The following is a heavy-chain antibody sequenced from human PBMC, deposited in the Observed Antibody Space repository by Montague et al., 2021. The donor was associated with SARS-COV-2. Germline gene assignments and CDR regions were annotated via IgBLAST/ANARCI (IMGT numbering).Heavy chain of an antibody. Sequence: TLSLTCTVSGVSVKNYYWCWICKPPGTAIELLARVAWNDEKFYSTSVKTRLSISKNTSKNQVVVTMTNMDRVETATYSGAQYSYDSRAYYMKHYWGQGTLVTVSS. CDR2: VAWNDEK. V-gene: IGHV2-70*04. CDR3: AQYSYDSRAYYMKHY. CDR1: GVSVKNYYWC. D-gene: IGHD3-22*01. J-gene: IGHJ4*02.